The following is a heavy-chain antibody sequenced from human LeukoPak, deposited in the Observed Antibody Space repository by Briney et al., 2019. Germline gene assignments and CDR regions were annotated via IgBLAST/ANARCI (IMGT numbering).Heavy chain of an antibody. D-gene: IGHD2-15*01. CDR3: ARDRYCSGGSYYANYFDY. Sequence: GGTLRLSCAASGFTFSSYGMSWVRQAPGKGLEWVSAISGSGGSTYYADSVKGRFTISRDNSKNTLYLQMNSLRAEDTAVYYCARDRYCSGGSYYANYFDYWGQGTLVTVSS. V-gene: IGHV3-23*01. J-gene: IGHJ4*02. CDR1: GFTFSSYG. CDR2: ISGSGGST.